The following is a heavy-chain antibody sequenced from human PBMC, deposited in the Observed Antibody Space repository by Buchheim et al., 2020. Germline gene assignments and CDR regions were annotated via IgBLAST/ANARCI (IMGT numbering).Heavy chain of an antibody. D-gene: IGHD1-26*01. CDR3: AKTSGSYSRPFDY. CDR2: ISGNGGNT. J-gene: IGHJ4*02. V-gene: IGHV3-23*01. CDR1: GFTFNSYA. Sequence: EVQLLESGGGLVQSGGSLRLSCAASGFTFNSYAMNWVRQAPGMGLEWVSAISGNGGNTLYADSVKGRFTISRDNSKNTLYLQMNSLRAEDTAIHYCAKTSGSYSRPFDYWGQGTL.